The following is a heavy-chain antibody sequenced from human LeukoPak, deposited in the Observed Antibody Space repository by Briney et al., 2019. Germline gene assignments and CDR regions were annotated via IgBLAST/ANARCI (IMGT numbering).Heavy chain of an antibody. V-gene: IGHV3-23*01. J-gene: IGHJ4*02. CDR2: ISESGEVT. D-gene: IGHD4-17*01. Sequence: GGSLRLSGVVSGFTLSNYPMSWVRHAPGKGLEWVSVISESGEVTHYADSMKGRFTISRDNTKNTLNLQMNSLRAEDTAIYYCARDSSHYVGSSDYWGQGTLVTVSP. CDR3: ARDSSHYVGSSDY. CDR1: GFTLSNYP.